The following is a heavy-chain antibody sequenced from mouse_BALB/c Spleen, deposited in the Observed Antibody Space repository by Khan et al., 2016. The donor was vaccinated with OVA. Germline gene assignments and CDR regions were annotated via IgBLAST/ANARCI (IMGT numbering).Heavy chain of an antibody. D-gene: IGHD2-10*01. Sequence: VQLQESGPGLVAPSQSLSITCTVSGFSLTNYAVHWVRQPPGKGLEWLGVIWPGGSKSYNSALKSRLTISKDNSRSQVFLNMNSLQTDDTAMSFYDCATYYPYNTMDCWGQGTSVTVSS. V-gene: IGHV2-6*03. CDR3: DCATYYPYNTMDC. CDR2: IWPGGSK. J-gene: IGHJ4*01. CDR1: GFSLTNYA.